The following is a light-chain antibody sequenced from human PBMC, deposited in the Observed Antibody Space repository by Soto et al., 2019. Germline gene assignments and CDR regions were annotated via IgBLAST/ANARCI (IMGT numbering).Light chain of an antibody. Sequence: GLTQSPGTLSLSTGERATLSCRASQTVRNNYLAWYQQKPGQAPRLLIYDASSRATGIPDRFSGSGSGTDFTLTISRLEPEDFAVYYCQQHGSSPITFAQLTRLAFK. CDR2: DAS. V-gene: IGKV3-20*01. J-gene: IGKJ5*01. CDR1: QTVRNNY. CDR3: QQHGSSPIT.